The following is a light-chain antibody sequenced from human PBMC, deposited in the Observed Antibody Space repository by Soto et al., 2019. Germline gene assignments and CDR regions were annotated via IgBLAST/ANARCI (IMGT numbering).Light chain of an antibody. J-gene: IGKJ1*01. V-gene: IGKV3-11*01. CDR1: QSVSSY. CDR3: QQRSNWPPT. CDR2: DAS. Sequence: VALSQSPPTLSLSPGERATLSCSASQSVSSYLAWYQQKPGQAPRLLIYDASNRATGIPARFSGSGSGADFTLTISSLEPEDFAVYYCQQRSNWPPTFGQGTKV.